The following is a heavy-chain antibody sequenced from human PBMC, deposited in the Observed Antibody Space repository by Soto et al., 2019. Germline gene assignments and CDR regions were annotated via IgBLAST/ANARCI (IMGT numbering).Heavy chain of an antibody. Sequence: ASVKVSCKASGYTFTSYDINWVRQATGQGLEWMGWMNPNSGNTGYAQKFQGRVTMTRNTSISTAYMELSSLRSEDTAVYYCARGSRITMIVVVISAYYFDYWGQGTLVTVS. CDR2: MNPNSGNT. CDR1: GYTFTSYD. J-gene: IGHJ4*02. CDR3: ARGSRITMIVVVISAYYFDY. D-gene: IGHD3-22*01. V-gene: IGHV1-8*01.